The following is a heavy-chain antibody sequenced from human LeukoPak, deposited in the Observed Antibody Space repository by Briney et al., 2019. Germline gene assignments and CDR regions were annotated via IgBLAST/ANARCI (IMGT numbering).Heavy chain of an antibody. CDR2: INHSGST. CDR3: ARGRRWYSSGYYYDY. V-gene: IGHV4-34*01. Sequence: PSETLSLTCAVYGGSFSGYYWSWIRQPPGKGLEWIGEINHSGSTNYNPSLKSRVTISVDTSKNQFSLKLSSVTAADTAVYYCARGRRWYSSGYYYDYWGQGTLVTVSS. CDR1: GGSFSGYY. D-gene: IGHD3-22*01. J-gene: IGHJ4*02.